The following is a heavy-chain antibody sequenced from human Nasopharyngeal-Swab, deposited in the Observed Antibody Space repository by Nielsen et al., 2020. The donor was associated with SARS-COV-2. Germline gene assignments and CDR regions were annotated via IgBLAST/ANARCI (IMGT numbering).Heavy chain of an antibody. D-gene: IGHD1-1*01. CDR1: GSKFNDYY. Sequence: GGSLRPSCEAPGSKFNDYYMGWIRQAPGKGLEWLSYISGGSSRVDYADSVKGRFTIFRDNDKNVVYLQMNSLTVEDTAFYYCARTTYFYGMDLWGQGTTVTVS. CDR3: ARTTYFYGMDL. J-gene: IGHJ6*02. CDR2: ISGGSSRV. V-gene: IGHV3-11*01.